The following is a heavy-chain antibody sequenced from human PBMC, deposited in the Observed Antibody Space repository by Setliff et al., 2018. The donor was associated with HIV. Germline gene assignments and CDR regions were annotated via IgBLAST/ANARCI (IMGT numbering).Heavy chain of an antibody. J-gene: IGHJ4*02. Sequence: SETLSLTCTVSGDSISSYYWGWIRQPPGKGLEWIGSIYHSGTTYYNPSLKRRVTISVDTSKNQCSLNLRSVTAAETAVYYCARVGYHGSGRYSFDYWGQGPLVTASS. V-gene: IGHV4-38-2*02. D-gene: IGHD3-10*01. CDR2: IYHSGTT. CDR3: ARVGYHGSGRYSFDY. CDR1: GDSISSYY.